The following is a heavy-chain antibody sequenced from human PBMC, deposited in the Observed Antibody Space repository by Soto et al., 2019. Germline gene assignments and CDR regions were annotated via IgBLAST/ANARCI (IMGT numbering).Heavy chain of an antibody. V-gene: IGHV4-39*01. CDR2: IYYSGST. D-gene: IGHD1-26*01. Sequence: PSETLSLTCTVSGGSISSSSYYWGWIRQPPGKGLEWIGSIYYSGSTYYNPSLKSRVTISVDTSKNQFSLKLSSVTAADTAVYYCANDSRRGIRSPDYYMDVWGKGTPVTVSS. CDR1: GGSISSSSYY. CDR3: ANDSRRGIRSPDYYMDV. J-gene: IGHJ6*03.